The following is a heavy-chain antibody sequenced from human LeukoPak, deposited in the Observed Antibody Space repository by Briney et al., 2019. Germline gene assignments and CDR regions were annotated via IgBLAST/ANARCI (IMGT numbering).Heavy chain of an antibody. CDR3: ARRGESTNYGDYRFDS. J-gene: IGHJ4*02. V-gene: IGHV3-23*01. CDR2: ISSTGGNA. CDR1: GFTFSSYA. Sequence: GGSLRLSCTVSGFTFSSYAMSWVRQAPGKGLEWVSAISSTGGNAYHADSVKGRFTISRDNSKNTLYLQMNSLRVEDTAVYYCARRGESTNYGDYRFDSWGQGTLVIVSS. D-gene: IGHD4-17*01.